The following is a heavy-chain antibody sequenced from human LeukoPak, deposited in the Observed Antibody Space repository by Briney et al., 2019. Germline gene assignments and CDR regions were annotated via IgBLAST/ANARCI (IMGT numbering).Heavy chain of an antibody. D-gene: IGHD2-2*01. V-gene: IGHV3-30*03. CDR3: ARVRAGYCTSTSCYTGMDV. CDR2: ISYDGSNE. J-gene: IGHJ6*02. Sequence: GRSLRLSCAASGFTFSSYGMHWVRQAPGKGLEWVAPISYDGSNEYYADSVRGRFTISRDNSKFTLYMQMNSLRAEDTAVYYCARVRAGYCTSTSCYTGMDVWGQGTTVTVSS. CDR1: GFTFSSYG.